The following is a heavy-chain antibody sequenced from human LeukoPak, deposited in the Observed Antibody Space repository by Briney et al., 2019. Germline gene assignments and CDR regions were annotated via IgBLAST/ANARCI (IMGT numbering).Heavy chain of an antibody. CDR1: GGSISSSSYY. J-gene: IGHJ3*02. D-gene: IGHD7-27*01. CDR3: ARLSWGSKAFDI. Sequence: SETLSLTCTVSGGSISSSSYYWGWIRQPPGKGLEWIGSIYYSGSTYYNPSLESRVTISVDTSKNQFSLKLSSVTAADTAVYYCARLSWGSKAFDIWGQGTMVTVSS. CDR2: IYYSGST. V-gene: IGHV4-39*01.